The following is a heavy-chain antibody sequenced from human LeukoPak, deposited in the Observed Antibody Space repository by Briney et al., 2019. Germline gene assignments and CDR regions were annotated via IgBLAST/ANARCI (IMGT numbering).Heavy chain of an antibody. CDR1: GGTFSSYA. V-gene: IGHV1-69*13. CDR2: IIPIFGTA. CDR3: ARTSYDYVWGSYRLFDY. D-gene: IGHD3-16*02. J-gene: IGHJ4*02. Sequence: GASVKVSCKASGGTFSSYAISWVRQAPGQGLEWMGGIIPIFGTANYAQKFQGRVTITADESTSTAYMGLSSLRSEDTAVYYCARTSYDYVWGSYRLFDYWGQGTLVTVSS.